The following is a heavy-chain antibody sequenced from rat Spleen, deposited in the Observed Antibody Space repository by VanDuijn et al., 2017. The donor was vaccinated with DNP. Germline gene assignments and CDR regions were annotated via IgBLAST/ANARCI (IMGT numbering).Heavy chain of an antibody. CDR1: GYSITSNY. CDR2: INYSGYT. V-gene: IGHV3-1*01. Sequence: EVRLQESGPGLVQPSQSLSLTCSVTGYSITSNYWAWIRKFPGNKMEWMGHINYSGYTSYNPSLKSRISITRDTSKNQFFLQLKSVTTEDTATYYCARGHPPRGFDYWGQGVMVTVSS. D-gene: IGHD3-8*01. CDR3: ARGHPPRGFDY. J-gene: IGHJ2*01.